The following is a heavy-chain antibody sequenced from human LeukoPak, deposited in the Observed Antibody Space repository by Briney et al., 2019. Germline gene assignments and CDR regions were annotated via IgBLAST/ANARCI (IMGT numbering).Heavy chain of an antibody. CDR3: TTVKVYYDFWSGYYQGIRGFDY. CDR1: GFTFSNAW. D-gene: IGHD3-3*01. J-gene: IGHJ4*02. Sequence: GGSLRLSCAASGFTFSNAWMSWVRQAPGKGLEWVGRIKSKTDGGTTDYAAPVKGRFTISRDDSKNTLYLQMNSLKTEDTAVYYCTTVKVYYDFWSGYYQGIRGFDYWGQGTLVTVSS. V-gene: IGHV3-15*01. CDR2: IKSKTDGGTT.